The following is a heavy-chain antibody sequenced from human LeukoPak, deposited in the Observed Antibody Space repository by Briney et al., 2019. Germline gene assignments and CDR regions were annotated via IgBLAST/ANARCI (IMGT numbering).Heavy chain of an antibody. Sequence: SVKVSCKASGGTFSSYAISWVRQAPGQGLEWMGRIISILGIANYAQKFQGRVTITADKSTSTAYMELSSLRSEDTAVYYCARADYYDSSGYLGWFDPWGQGTLVTVSS. CDR3: ARADYYDSSGYLGWFDP. CDR2: IISILGIA. J-gene: IGHJ5*02. CDR1: GGTFSSYA. D-gene: IGHD3-22*01. V-gene: IGHV1-69*04.